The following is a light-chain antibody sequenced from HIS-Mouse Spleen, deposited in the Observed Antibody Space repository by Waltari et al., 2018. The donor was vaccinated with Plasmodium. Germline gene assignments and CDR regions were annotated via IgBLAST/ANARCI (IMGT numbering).Light chain of an antibody. CDR1: QSGLYSSNNKNY. CDR3: QQYYSTPPYT. Sequence: DIVMTQSPDSLAVSLGERATINCKSSQSGLYSSNNKNYLAWYQQKPGQPPKLLIYWASTRESGVPDRVSGSGSGTDFTLTISSLQAEDVAVYYCQQYYSTPPYTFGQGTKLEIK. CDR2: WAS. J-gene: IGKJ2*01. V-gene: IGKV4-1*01.